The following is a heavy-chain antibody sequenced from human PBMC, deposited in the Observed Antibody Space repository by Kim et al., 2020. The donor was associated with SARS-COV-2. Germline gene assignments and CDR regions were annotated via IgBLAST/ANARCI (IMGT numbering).Heavy chain of an antibody. CDR3: ARGGSIPSGYAFDI. V-gene: IGHV4-30-4*01. CDR1: GGSISSGDYY. CDR2: IYYSGST. Sequence: SETLSLTCTVSGGSISSGDYYWSWIRQPPGKGLEWIGYIYYSGSTYYNPSLKSRVTISVDTSKNQFSLKLSSVTAADTAVYYCARGGSIPSGYAFDIWGQGTMVTVSS. J-gene: IGHJ3*02. D-gene: IGHD5-12*01.